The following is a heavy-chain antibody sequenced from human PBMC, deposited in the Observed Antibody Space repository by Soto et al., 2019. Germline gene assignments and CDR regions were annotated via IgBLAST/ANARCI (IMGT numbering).Heavy chain of an antibody. J-gene: IGHJ4*02. D-gene: IGHD6-19*01. CDR1: GFTVSSNY. Sequence: GGSLRLSCAASGFTVSSNYMSCVRQAPGKGLEWVSVIYSGGSTYYADSVKGRFTISRDNSKNTLYLQMNSLRAEDTAVYYCAREDTDSGLDYWGQGTLVTVPS. V-gene: IGHV3-53*01. CDR2: IYSGGST. CDR3: AREDTDSGLDY.